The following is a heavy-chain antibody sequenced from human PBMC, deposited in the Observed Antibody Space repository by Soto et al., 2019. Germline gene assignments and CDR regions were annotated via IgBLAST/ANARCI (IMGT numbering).Heavy chain of an antibody. CDR2: INDSGNI. Sequence: QVQLQQWGAGLLKPSETLSLTCAVYGGSFSGYQWSWIRQTPGKGLEWIGEINDSGNINYNPSLKSRVTIFLDTPKKQISLKPSSVTAADTAVYCCARGLILWFGELSRRGGYYYYMDVWGKGTTVIVSS. CDR3: ARGLILWFGELSRRGGYYYYMDV. V-gene: IGHV4-34*01. CDR1: GGSFSGYQ. D-gene: IGHD3-10*01. J-gene: IGHJ6*03.